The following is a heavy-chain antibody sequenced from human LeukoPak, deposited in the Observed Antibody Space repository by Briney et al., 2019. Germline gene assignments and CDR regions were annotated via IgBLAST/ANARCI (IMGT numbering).Heavy chain of an antibody. J-gene: IGHJ6*03. Sequence: PGGSLRLSCAASGFTFDDYAMHWVRQAPGKGLEWVSGISWNSGSIGYADSVKGRFTISRDNAKNSLYLQMNSLRAEDTALYYCARVPIFYDSVYYYYYMDVWGKGTTVTVSS. CDR3: ARVPIFYDSVYYYYYMDV. V-gene: IGHV3-9*01. CDR1: GFTFDDYA. D-gene: IGHD3-22*01. CDR2: ISWNSGSI.